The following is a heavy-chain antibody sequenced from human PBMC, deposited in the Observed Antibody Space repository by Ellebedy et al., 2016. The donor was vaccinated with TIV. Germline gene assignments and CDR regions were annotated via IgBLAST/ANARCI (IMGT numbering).Heavy chain of an antibody. CDR2: VYYSGRP. D-gene: IGHD2-21*02. V-gene: IGHV4-39*01. CDR1: GGSISNSDYY. Sequence: MPSETLSLTCTVSGGSISNSDYYWNWIRQPPGKGLEYIGSVYYSGRPYYNPSFKSRVTLSADTSKNQFSLNLRTVTAADTAVYYCARTDPWQPIDDWGQGILVSVSS. CDR3: ARTDPWQPIDD. J-gene: IGHJ4*02.